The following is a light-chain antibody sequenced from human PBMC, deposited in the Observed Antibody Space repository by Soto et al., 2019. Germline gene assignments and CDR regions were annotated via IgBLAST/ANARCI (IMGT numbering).Light chain of an antibody. Sequence: ELGLTQSPGTLSLSPGERATLSCRASQSVDSTYLAWYQQRPAQAPRLLIHGASTRATGIPDRFSGSGSQTHFALTINSLEPDDFAVYYCQQYSRSPPIAFGQGTRLEIK. CDR2: GAS. CDR1: QSVDSTY. CDR3: QQYSRSPPIA. V-gene: IGKV3-20*01. J-gene: IGKJ5*01.